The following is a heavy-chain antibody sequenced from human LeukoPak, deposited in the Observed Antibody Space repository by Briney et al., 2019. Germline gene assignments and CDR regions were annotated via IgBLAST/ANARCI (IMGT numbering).Heavy chain of an antibody. D-gene: IGHD5-18*01. CDR2: ISSSSSTI. Sequence: GGSLRLSCAASGFTFSSYSMNWVRQAPGKGLEWVSYISSSSSTIYYADSVKGRFTISRDNAKNSLYLQMNSLRAEDTAVYYCARDQGGGYSYGWQSFDYWGQGTLVTVFS. CDR3: ARDQGGGYSYGWQSFDY. J-gene: IGHJ4*02. V-gene: IGHV3-48*04. CDR1: GFTFSSYS.